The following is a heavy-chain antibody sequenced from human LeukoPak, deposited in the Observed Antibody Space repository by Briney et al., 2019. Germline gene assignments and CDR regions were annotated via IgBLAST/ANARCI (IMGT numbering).Heavy chain of an antibody. CDR1: GYSFTSGHY. J-gene: IGHJ4*02. V-gene: IGHV4-38-2*01. D-gene: IGHD2-2*01. Sequence: SETLSLTCSVSGYSFTSGHYWGWIRQPPGKGLEWIANIYHTGSAHYNPSLKSRVAISVDTSKNQFSLKLSSVTAADTAVYYCARYCTSTTCILRGFDYWGQGTLVTVSS. CDR3: ARYCTSTTCILRGFDY. CDR2: IYHTGSA.